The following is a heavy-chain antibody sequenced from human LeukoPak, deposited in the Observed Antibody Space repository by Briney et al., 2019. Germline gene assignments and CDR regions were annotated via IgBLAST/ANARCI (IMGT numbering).Heavy chain of an antibody. D-gene: IGHD2-2*01. CDR2: IIPIFGTA. CDR3: AAYCSSTSCPIPFDY. J-gene: IGHJ4*02. V-gene: IGHV1-69*13. Sequence: EASVKVSCKASGGTFSSYAISWVRQAPGQGLEWMGGIIPIFGTANYAQKFQGRVTITADESTSTAYMELSSLRSEDTAVYYCAAYCSSTSCPIPFDYRGQGTLVTVSS. CDR1: GGTFSSYA.